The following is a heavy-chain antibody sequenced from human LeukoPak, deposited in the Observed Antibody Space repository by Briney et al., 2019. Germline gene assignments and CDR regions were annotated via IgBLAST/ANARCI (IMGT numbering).Heavy chain of an antibody. CDR3: ARVGYHYDSSGSPGLDY. CDR1: GFTFSSYS. Sequence: GGSLRLSCAASGFTFSSYSMNWVRQAPGKGLEWVSSISSSSSYIYYADSVKGRFTISRDNAKNSLYLQMNSLRAEDTAVYYCARVGYHYDSSGSPGLDYWGQGTLVTVSS. CDR2: ISSSSSYI. D-gene: IGHD3-22*01. J-gene: IGHJ4*02. V-gene: IGHV3-21*01.